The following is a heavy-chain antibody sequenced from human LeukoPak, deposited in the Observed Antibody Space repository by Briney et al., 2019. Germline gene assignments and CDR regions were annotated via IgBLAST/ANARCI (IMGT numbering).Heavy chain of an antibody. V-gene: IGHV3-30*19. CDR2: ISYDGSNK. J-gene: IGHJ4*02. Sequence: PGGSLRLSCAASGFTFSSYGMHWVRQAPGKGLEWVAVISYDGSNKYYADSVKGLFTISRDNSKNTLYLQMNSLRAEDTAVYYCAREFSSWFNYWGQGTLVTVSS. CDR3: AREFSSWFNY. D-gene: IGHD6-13*01. CDR1: GFTFSSYG.